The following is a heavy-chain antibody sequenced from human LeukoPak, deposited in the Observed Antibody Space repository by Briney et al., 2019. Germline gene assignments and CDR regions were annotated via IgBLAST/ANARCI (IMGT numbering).Heavy chain of an antibody. CDR2: IYSGDTT. Sequence: PGGSLRLSCAASGFSVSSKYMSWVRQPAGKGLEWVSVIYSGDTTFYADSVKGRFTISRDNSKNTLYLQMNSLRPDDTAVYYCTKLKGWYGDGYFDYWGPGILVTVSS. CDR1: GFSVSSKY. V-gene: IGHV3-53*01. D-gene: IGHD6-19*01. CDR3: TKLKGWYGDGYFDY. J-gene: IGHJ4*02.